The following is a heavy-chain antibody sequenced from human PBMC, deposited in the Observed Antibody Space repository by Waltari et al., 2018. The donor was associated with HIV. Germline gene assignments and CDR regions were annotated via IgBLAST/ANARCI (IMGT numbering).Heavy chain of an antibody. D-gene: IGHD4-4*01. J-gene: IGHJ4*02. CDR2: IKHSGST. V-gene: IGHV4-34*01. CDR1: GGSFSGYY. CDR3: AREGGAYSNSGRDY. Sequence: QVQLQQWGAGLLKPSETLSLTCAVYGGSFSGYYWSWIRQPPGKGLEWIGEIKHSGSTNYNPSLKSRVTISVDTSKNQFSLKLSSVTAADTAVYYCAREGGAYSNSGRDYWGQGTLVTVSS.